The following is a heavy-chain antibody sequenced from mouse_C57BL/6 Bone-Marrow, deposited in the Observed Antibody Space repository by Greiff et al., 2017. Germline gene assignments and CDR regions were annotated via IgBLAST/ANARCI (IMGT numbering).Heavy chain of an antibody. J-gene: IGHJ3*01. CDR1: GFTFSDFY. CDR2: SRNKANDYTT. Sequence: EVKLMESGGGLVQSGRSLRLSCATSGFTFSDFYMEWVRQAPGKGLAWIAASRNKANDYTTEYSASVKGRFIVSRDTSQSILYLQMNALRAEDTAIYYCARDPYYYGSSGGFAYWGQGTLVTVSA. CDR3: ARDPYYYGSSGGFAY. V-gene: IGHV7-1*01. D-gene: IGHD1-1*01.